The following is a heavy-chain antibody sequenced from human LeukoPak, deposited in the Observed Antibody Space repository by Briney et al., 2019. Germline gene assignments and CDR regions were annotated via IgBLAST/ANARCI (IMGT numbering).Heavy chain of an antibody. V-gene: IGHV3-21*01. CDR2: ISSSSSYI. D-gene: IGHD3-10*01. CDR3: ARVNMIRGVIDY. J-gene: IGHJ4*02. CDR1: GFTFSSYS. Sequence: PGGSLRLSCADSGFTFSSYSMNWGPQAPGKGLEWVSSISSSSSYIYYADSVKGRFTISRDNAKNSLYLQMSSLTAADTALYFCARVNMIRGVIDYWGQGTLVTVSS.